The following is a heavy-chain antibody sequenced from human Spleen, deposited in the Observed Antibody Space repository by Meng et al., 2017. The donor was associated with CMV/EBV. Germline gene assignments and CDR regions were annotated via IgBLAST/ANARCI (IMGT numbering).Heavy chain of an antibody. CDR1: GFIFDDYG. CDR3: ARDSPYYYDSSGQYGMDV. Sequence: GESLKISCAASGFIFDDYGLSWVRQAPGKGLEWVSGINWNSGSTGYADSVKGRFTISRDNAKNSLYLQMNSLRAEDTAVYYCARDSPYYYDSSGQYGMDVWGQGTTVTVSS. CDR2: INWNSGST. J-gene: IGHJ6*02. D-gene: IGHD3-22*01. V-gene: IGHV3-20*04.